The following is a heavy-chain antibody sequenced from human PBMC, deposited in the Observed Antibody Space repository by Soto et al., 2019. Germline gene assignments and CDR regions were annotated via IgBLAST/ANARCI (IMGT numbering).Heavy chain of an antibody. CDR1: GASFTGYY. V-gene: IGHV4-34*01. CDR3: ATSYFDFWSGSYLAYFDS. J-gene: IGHJ4*02. CDR2: INHRGST. D-gene: IGHD3-3*01. Sequence: QVRLQQWGAGLLMPSETLSRTCAVYGASFTGYYWSWIRQAPGKGLEWIGEINHRGSTNYNPSLKSRVTTSVDTSKKQCSLKLSFVTAADTAVYYCATSYFDFWSGSYLAYFDSWSQGTLVTVSS.